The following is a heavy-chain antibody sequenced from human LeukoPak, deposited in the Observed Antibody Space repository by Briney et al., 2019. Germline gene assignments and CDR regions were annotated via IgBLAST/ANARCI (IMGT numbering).Heavy chain of an antibody. Sequence: PGGSLRLSCAASGFTFSSYSMNWVRQAPGKGLEWVSYISSSSSTIYYADSVKGRFTISRDNAKNSLYLQMNSLRDEDTAVYYCASFLMYYYDSSGYNYYYGMDVWGQGTTVTVSS. CDR1: GFTFSSYS. D-gene: IGHD3-22*01. CDR2: ISSSSSTI. CDR3: ASFLMYYYDSSGYNYYYGMDV. V-gene: IGHV3-48*02. J-gene: IGHJ6*02.